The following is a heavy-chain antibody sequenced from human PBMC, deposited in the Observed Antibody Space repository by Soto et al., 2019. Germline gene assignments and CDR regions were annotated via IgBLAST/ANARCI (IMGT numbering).Heavy chain of an antibody. CDR2: ISYSGST. CDR1: GGSISSYY. CDR3: ARDGGYNAPARY. J-gene: IGHJ4*02. V-gene: IGHV4-59*12. D-gene: IGHD1-26*01. Sequence: QVQLQESGPGLVKPSETLSLTCTVSGGSISSYYWSWIRQPPGKGLEWIGYISYSGSTNYNPSLKSRVIISVDTSKNQFSLQLNSVTAADTAVYYCARDGGYNAPARYWGQGTLVTVSS.